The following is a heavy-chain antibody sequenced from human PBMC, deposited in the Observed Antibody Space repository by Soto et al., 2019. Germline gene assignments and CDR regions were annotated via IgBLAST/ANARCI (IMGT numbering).Heavy chain of an antibody. Sequence: GGSLRLSCAASGFTFSSYGMHWVRQAPGKGLEWVAVISYDGSNKYYADSVKGRFTISRDNSKNTLYLQMNSLRAEDTAVYYCAKESERGQERYSSGWSYYYYYGMDVWGQGTTVTVSS. D-gene: IGHD6-19*01. CDR2: ISYDGSNK. J-gene: IGHJ6*02. CDR3: AKESERGQERYSSGWSYYYYYGMDV. V-gene: IGHV3-30*18. CDR1: GFTFSSYG.